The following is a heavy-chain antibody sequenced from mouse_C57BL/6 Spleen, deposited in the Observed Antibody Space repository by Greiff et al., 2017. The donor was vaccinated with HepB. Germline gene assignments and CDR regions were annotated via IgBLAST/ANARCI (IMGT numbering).Heavy chain of an antibody. V-gene: IGHV1-50*01. J-gene: IGHJ2*01. CDR2: IDPSDSYT. CDR3: ARSGYSHFDY. CDR1: GYTFTSYW. D-gene: IGHD2-12*01. Sequence: VQLQQPGAELVKPGASVKLSCKASGYTFTSYWMQWVKQRPGQGLEWIGEIDPSDSYTNYNQKFKGKATLTVDTSSSTAYMQLSSLTSEDSAVYYCARSGYSHFDYWGQGTTLTVSS.